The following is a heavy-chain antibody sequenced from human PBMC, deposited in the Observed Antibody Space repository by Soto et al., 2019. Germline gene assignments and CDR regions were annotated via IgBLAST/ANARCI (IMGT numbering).Heavy chain of an antibody. Sequence: EVQLVESGGGLVQPGGSLRLSCAASGFTINTNCMSWVRQAPGKGLEWVSIIYSDGSTYYADSVKGRFTISRHSSNNTLYLQMNSLTTGDTAVYYCAREPVADQGNLDYWGQGTRVTVSS. CDR3: AREPVADQGNLDY. J-gene: IGHJ4*02. V-gene: IGHV3-53*04. D-gene: IGHD6-19*01. CDR1: GFTINTNC. CDR2: IYSDGST.